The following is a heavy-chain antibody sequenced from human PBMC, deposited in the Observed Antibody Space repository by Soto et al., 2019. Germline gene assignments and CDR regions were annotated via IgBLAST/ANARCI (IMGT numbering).Heavy chain of an antibody. CDR1: GGSISSYY. CDR2: IYYSGST. Sequence: SETLSLTCTVSGGSISSYYCSWIRQPPGKGLEWIGYIYYSGSTNYNPSLKSRVTISVDTSKNQFSLKLSSVTAADTAVYYCARAGIAAAKQGGWFDPWGQGTLVTV. D-gene: IGHD6-25*01. V-gene: IGHV4-59*01. CDR3: ARAGIAAAKQGGWFDP. J-gene: IGHJ5*02.